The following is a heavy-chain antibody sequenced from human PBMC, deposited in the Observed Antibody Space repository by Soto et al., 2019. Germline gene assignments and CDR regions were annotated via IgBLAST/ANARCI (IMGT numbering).Heavy chain of an antibody. CDR2: ISAYNGNT. D-gene: IGHD1-1*01. V-gene: IGHV1-18*01. J-gene: IGHJ3*02. Sequence: QVQLVQSGAEVKKPGASVKVSCKASGYTFTSYGISWVRQAPGQGLEWMGWISAYNGNTNYAQKLQGRVTMTTDKSTSTAYMELWSMRSDDTAVYYCASSNFSSLEKDDAFDIWGKGTMVTVSS. CDR3: ASSNFSSLEKDDAFDI. CDR1: GYTFTSYG.